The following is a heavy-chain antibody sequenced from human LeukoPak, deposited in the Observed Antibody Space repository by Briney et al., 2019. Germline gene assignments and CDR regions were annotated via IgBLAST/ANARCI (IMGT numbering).Heavy chain of an antibody. Sequence: GGSLRLSCAASGFTFSTYWMSWVRQAPEKGLEWVANIKQDVSEKYYVDSVKGRFSVSRDNGKNSLFLQMSSLTVEDTAVYYCAIERRQLFTSSWPYWGRGTLVTVST. CDR2: IKQDVSEK. CDR3: AIERRQLFTSSWPY. J-gene: IGHJ4*01. D-gene: IGHD6-13*01. V-gene: IGHV3-7*01. CDR1: GFTFSTYW.